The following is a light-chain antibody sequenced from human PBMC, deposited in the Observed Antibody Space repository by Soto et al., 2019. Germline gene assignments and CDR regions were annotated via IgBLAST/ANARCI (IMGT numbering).Light chain of an antibody. CDR2: DAS. CDR3: QHPDSLPWT. J-gene: IGKJ1*01. CDR1: QSVSTK. V-gene: IGKV3D-15*01. Sequence: DIQMSKSPSALSASHRDRATLYCRASQSVSTKLAWYQQKPGQAPRLLIYDASSRATGIPARFSGSGSGTDFTLIISSLQPEDFAIYYCQHPDSLPWTVGEGTKVDIK.